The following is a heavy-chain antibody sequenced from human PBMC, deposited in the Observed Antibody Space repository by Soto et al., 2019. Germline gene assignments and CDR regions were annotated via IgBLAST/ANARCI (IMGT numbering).Heavy chain of an antibody. Sequence: GASVKASCKASGGTFRSYSISWVRQAPGQGLEWMGGIIPIFDITNYAQKFQGRVTITADESTSTAYMELSSLGSDDTAVYYCARPDEGGYSSNHHYYYALDVWGQGTTVTVSS. V-gene: IGHV1-69*13. CDR3: ARPDEGGYSSNHHYYYALDV. D-gene: IGHD3-22*01. CDR1: GGTFRSYS. CDR2: IIPIFDIT. J-gene: IGHJ6*02.